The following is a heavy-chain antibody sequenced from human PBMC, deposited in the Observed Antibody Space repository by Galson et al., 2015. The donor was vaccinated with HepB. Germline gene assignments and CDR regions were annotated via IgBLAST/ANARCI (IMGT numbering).Heavy chain of an antibody. CDR3: ARDPTSSSWSETAEYFQH. Sequence: SLRLSCAASGFTFSSYSMNWVRQAPGKGLEWVSSISSSSSYIYYADSVKGRFTISRDNAKNSLYLQMNSLRAEDTAVYYCARDPTSSSWSETAEYFQHWGQGTLVTVSS. CDR1: GFTFSSYS. V-gene: IGHV3-21*01. J-gene: IGHJ1*01. D-gene: IGHD6-13*01. CDR2: ISSSSSYI.